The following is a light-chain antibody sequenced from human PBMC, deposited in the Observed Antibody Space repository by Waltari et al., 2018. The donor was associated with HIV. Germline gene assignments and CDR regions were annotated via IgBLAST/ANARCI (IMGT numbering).Light chain of an antibody. CDR2: EVT. J-gene: IGLJ2*01. Sequence: QSALTQPASVSGSPGQSVTISCTPTTSDFGRYNSASWYQQHPGNLPKVIIYEVTSRPSGVPHRFSGSKSGNTASLTISGLQAEDEAIYYCSTHTTTDTLIFGGGTKLTVL. V-gene: IGLV2-14*03. CDR1: TSDFGRYNS. CDR3: STHTTTDTLI.